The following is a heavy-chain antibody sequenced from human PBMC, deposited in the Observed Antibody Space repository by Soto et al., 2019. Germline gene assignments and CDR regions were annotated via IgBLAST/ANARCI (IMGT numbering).Heavy chain of an antibody. J-gene: IGHJ6*03. Sequence: PSDTLALTCSVSGDSISSGGYFWSWTLQHPGKSLEWIGYIRDSGSTYYNPSLKSRVTLSVDTSKNQFSLRLTSVTAADTAMYYCSRVATVGAHLLCYMDVWGKGTPVTVSS. CDR2: IRDSGST. D-gene: IGHD5-12*01. CDR3: SRVATVGAHLLCYMDV. CDR1: GDSISSGGYF. V-gene: IGHV4-31*03.